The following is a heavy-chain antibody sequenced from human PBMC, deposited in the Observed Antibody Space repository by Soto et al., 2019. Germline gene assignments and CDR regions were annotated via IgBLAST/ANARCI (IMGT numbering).Heavy chain of an antibody. Sequence: PGGSLRLSCAASGFTFGSYSMSWVRQAPGKGLEWVAFISGGGGTIYYAESVKGRFTISRDNSKSTVYLEMNSLRADDTAIYYCAKRTREITIFDYWGQGTLVTVSS. J-gene: IGHJ4*02. CDR1: GFTFGSYS. D-gene: IGHD3-3*01. CDR3: AKRTREITIFDY. CDR2: ISGGGGTI. V-gene: IGHV3-23*01.